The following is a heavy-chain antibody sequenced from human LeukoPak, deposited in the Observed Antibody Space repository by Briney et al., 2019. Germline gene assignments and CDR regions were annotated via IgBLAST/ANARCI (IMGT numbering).Heavy chain of an antibody. CDR3: ARAPKRMITFGGGYYFDY. CDR1: GYTFTSYD. Sequence: GASVKVSCKASGYTFTSYDINWVRQATGQGLEWMGWMNPNSGNTGYAQKFQGRVTITRNTSISTAYMELSSLRSEDTAVYYCARAPKRMITFGGGYYFDYWGQGTLVTVSS. CDR2: MNPNSGNT. V-gene: IGHV1-8*03. D-gene: IGHD3-16*01. J-gene: IGHJ4*02.